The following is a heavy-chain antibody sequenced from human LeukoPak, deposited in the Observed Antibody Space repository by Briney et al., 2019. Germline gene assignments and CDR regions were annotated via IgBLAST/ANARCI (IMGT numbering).Heavy chain of an antibody. J-gene: IGHJ3*01. CDR3: ARLVDPDNSCAPDTCDV. Sequence: PSETLSLTCSVFSGSLSPNYWTWIRQPPGKGLEWIGYVYYSGRTNYNPSLQSPLPISVDKSHNHFSLQQSSVTTADTALYYCARLVDPDNSCAPDTCDVGGEGTMVTVSS. CDR1: SGSLSPNY. CDR2: VYYSGRT. D-gene: IGHD1-14*01. V-gene: IGHV4-59*01.